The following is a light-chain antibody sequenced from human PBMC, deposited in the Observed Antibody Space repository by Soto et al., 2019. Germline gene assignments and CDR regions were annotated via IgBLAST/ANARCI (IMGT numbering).Light chain of an antibody. CDR2: GAS. CDR3: QQYGSSPWS. J-gene: IGKJ1*01. CDR1: QSVSSSY. Sequence: ENVLTQSPATLSLSQGERATLSCGVSQSVSSSYLAWYQQKPGQAPRLLIYGASSRATGIPDRFCGIWSGTDFTLTISRLQPEDLAVYYCQQYGSSPWSFVQGTKVDIK. V-gene: IGKV3-20*01.